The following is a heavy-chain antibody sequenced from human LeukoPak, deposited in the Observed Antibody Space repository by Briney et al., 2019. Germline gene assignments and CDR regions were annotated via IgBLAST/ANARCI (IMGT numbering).Heavy chain of an antibody. V-gene: IGHV3-15*04. Sequence: GGSLRLSCAASGFTFSSYAMSWVRQAPGKGLEWVGRIESKTDGGTTDYAAPVKGRFTISRDDSKNTLYLQMNSLKTEDTAVYYCTTGSGYPDYWGQGTLVTVSS. D-gene: IGHD3-22*01. CDR3: TTGSGYPDY. CDR1: GFTFSSYA. J-gene: IGHJ4*02. CDR2: IESKTDGGTT.